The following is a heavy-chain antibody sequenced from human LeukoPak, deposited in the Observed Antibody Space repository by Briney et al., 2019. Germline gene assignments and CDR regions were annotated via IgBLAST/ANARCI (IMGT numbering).Heavy chain of an antibody. CDR3: ASLGYSYGYFDY. Sequence: SETLSLTCTVSGGSISSGGYYWSWIRQHPGKGLEWIGFIYYSGSTYYNPSLKSRVTISVDTSKNQFSLKLSSVTAADTAVYYCASLGYSYGYFDYWGQGTLATVSS. D-gene: IGHD5-18*01. J-gene: IGHJ4*02. V-gene: IGHV4-31*03. CDR1: GGSISSGGYY. CDR2: IYYSGST.